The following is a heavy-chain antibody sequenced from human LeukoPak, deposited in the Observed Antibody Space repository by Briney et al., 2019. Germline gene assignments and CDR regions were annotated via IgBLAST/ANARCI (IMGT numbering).Heavy chain of an antibody. Sequence: ASVKVSCKASGYIFIDYYMHWVKQAPGKGPAWMGRVDPEDGEAMYAEKFRGKVTITVDTSTDTTYMELNSLKSEDTAVYFCATRTQTRHLLDFWGQGTLVTVSS. CDR1: GYIFIDYY. CDR3: ATRTQTRHLLDF. D-gene: IGHD3-10*01. J-gene: IGHJ4*02. V-gene: IGHV1-69-2*01. CDR2: VDPEDGEA.